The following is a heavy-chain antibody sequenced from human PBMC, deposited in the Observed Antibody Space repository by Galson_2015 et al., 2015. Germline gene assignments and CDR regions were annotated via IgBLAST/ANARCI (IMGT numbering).Heavy chain of an antibody. CDR3: ARALSIAARAPFGY. D-gene: IGHD6-6*01. Sequence: SVKVSCKASGYTFTSYAMHWVRQAPGQRLEWMGWINAGNGNTKYSQKFQGRVTITRDTSASTAYMELSSLRSEDTAVYYCARALSIAARAPFGYWGQGTLVTVSS. CDR2: INAGNGNT. CDR1: GYTFTSYA. J-gene: IGHJ4*02. V-gene: IGHV1-3*01.